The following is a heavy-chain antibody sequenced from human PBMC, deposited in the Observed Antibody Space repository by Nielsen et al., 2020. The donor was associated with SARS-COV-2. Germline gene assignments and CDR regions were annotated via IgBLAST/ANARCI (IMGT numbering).Heavy chain of an antibody. D-gene: IGHD3-10*01. Sequence: GSLRLSCTVSGGSISSSSYYWGWIRQPPGKGLEWIGSIYYSGSTYYNPSLKSRVTISVDTSKNQFSLKLSSVTAADTAVYYCARDYYGSGSYYNEYYFDYWGQGTLVTVSS. CDR3: ARDYYGSGSYYNEYYFDY. CDR1: GGSISSSSYY. J-gene: IGHJ4*02. CDR2: IYYSGST. V-gene: IGHV4-39*02.